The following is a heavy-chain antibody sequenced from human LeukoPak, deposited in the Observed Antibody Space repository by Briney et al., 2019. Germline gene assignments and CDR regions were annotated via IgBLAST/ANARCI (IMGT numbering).Heavy chain of an antibody. V-gene: IGHV7-4-1*02. CDR1: GYTFTNYA. J-gene: IGHJ3*02. D-gene: IGHD6-19*01. CDR3: ATRGIAVPSDAFDI. Sequence: ASVKVSCEASGYTFTNYAMNWVRQAPGQGLEWMGWINTNTGNPTYAQGFTGRFVFSLDTSVSTAYLQISSLKAEDTAVYYCATRGIAVPSDAFDIWGQGTMVTVSS. CDR2: INTNTGNP.